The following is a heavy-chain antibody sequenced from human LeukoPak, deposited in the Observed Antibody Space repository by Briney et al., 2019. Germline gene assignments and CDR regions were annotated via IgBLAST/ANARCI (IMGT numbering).Heavy chain of an antibody. D-gene: IGHD3-16*01. V-gene: IGHV3-7*03. CDR2: INHNGNVN. Sequence: GGSLRLSCAASGFTFSSYWMNWARQPPGKGLEWVASINHNGNVNYYVDSVKGRFTISRDNAKNSLYLQMSNLRAEDTAVYFCARGGGLDVWGQGATVTVSS. CDR1: GFTFSSYW. J-gene: IGHJ6*02. CDR3: ARGGGLDV.